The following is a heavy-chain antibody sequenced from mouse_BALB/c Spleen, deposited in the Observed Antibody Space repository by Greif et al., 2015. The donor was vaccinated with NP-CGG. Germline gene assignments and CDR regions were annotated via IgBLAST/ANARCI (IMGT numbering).Heavy chain of an antibody. V-gene: IGHV1-14*01. CDR2: INLYNDGT. CDR1: GYTFTSYV. CDR3: ARRRYDLYYFDS. D-gene: IGHD2-14*01. Sequence: EVQLQQSGPELVEPGASVKMSCKSSGYTFTSYVLHWVRQKPGQGLEWIGYINLYNDGTKYNEKFKGKATLTSDKSSSTAYMELSSLTSEDSAVYYCARRRYDLYYFDSWGQGTTLTVSS. J-gene: IGHJ2*01.